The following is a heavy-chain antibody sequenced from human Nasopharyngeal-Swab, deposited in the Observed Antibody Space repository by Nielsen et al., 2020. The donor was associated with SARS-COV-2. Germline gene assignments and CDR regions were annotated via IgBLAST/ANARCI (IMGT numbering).Heavy chain of an antibody. CDR2: ISGSGGYT. Sequence: GGSLRPSCAASRFTFSRYGMSWVRQAPGTGLEWVSTISGSGGYTYYADSVKGRFTISRDNSKNTLYLQMNSLRVEDTAIYYCARGAFEYSSSWYDPYYFDYWGQGTLVTVSS. CDR1: RFTFSRYG. D-gene: IGHD6-19*01. V-gene: IGHV3-23*01. CDR3: ARGAFEYSSSWYDPYYFDY. J-gene: IGHJ4*02.